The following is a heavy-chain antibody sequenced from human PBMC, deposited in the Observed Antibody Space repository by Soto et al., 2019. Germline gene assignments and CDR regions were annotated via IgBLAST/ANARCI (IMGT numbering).Heavy chain of an antibody. V-gene: IGHV3-30-3*01. CDR1: GCTFSIYA. J-gene: IGHJ5*02. Sequence: QVELVESGGGVVQPGRSLRLSCAASGCTFSIYAMHWVRQAPGKGLEWVAVISYDGSNKYYADSVKGRFTISRDNSKNTVYLQMNSLRAEDSAVYYCAREYSDGWFDPWGQGTLVTVSS. CDR3: AREYSDGWFDP. CDR2: ISYDGSNK. D-gene: IGHD2-21*01.